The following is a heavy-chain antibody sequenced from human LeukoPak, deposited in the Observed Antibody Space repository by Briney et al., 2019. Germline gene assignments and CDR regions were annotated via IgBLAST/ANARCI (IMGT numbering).Heavy chain of an antibody. CDR3: AREGGEMATGAFDI. J-gene: IGHJ3*02. CDR2: ISYDGSNK. V-gene: IGHV3-30-3*01. D-gene: IGHD5-24*01. CDR1: GFTFRNYA. Sequence: GRSLRLSCAASGFTFRNYATSWVRQAPGKGLEWVAVISYDGSNKYYADSVKGRFTISRDNSKNTLYLQMNSLRAEDTAVYYCAREGGEMATGAFDIWGQGTMVTVSS.